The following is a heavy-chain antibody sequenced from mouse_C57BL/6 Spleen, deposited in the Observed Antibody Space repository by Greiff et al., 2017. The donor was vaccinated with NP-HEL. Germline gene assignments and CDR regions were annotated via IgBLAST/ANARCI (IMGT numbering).Heavy chain of an antibody. J-gene: IGHJ1*03. D-gene: IGHD2-4*01. CDR1: GFTFSDYY. CDR3: ARHLYDYDGNFDV. Sequence: EVQLVESGGGLVQPGGSLKLSCAASGFTFSDYYMYWVRQTPEKRLEWVAYISNGGGSTYYPDTVKGRFTISRDNAKNTLYLQMSRLKSEDTAMYYCARHLYDYDGNFDVWGTGTTVTVSS. CDR2: ISNGGGST. V-gene: IGHV5-12*01.